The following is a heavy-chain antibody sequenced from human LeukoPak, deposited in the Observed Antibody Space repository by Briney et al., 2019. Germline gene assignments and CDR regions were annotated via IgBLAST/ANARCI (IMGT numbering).Heavy chain of an antibody. D-gene: IGHD2-2*01. J-gene: IGHJ5*02. CDR2: ISAYNGNT. Sequence: GASVKVSCKASGYTFTSYGISWVRQAPGQGLEWMGWISAYNGNTNYAQKLQGRVTMTTDTSTSTAYMELRSLRSGDTAVYYCARDSWDIVVVPAAILFDPWGQGTLVTVSS. CDR3: ARDSWDIVVVPAAILFDP. V-gene: IGHV1-18*01. CDR1: GYTFTSYG.